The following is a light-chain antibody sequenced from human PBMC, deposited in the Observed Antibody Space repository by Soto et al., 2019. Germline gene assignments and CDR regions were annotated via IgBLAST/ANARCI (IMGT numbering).Light chain of an antibody. J-gene: IGLJ1*01. CDR2: SNT. CDR3: AAWDDSLIGYV. CDR1: SSNLGSNT. Sequence: QSVLTQPPSVSGTPGQRVTISCSGSSSNLGSNTVNWYQQLAGTAPKLLVYSNTERPSGVPDRFSASKSGTSASLAISGLQSEDEADYYCAAWDDSLIGYVFGTGTKLTVL. V-gene: IGLV1-44*01.